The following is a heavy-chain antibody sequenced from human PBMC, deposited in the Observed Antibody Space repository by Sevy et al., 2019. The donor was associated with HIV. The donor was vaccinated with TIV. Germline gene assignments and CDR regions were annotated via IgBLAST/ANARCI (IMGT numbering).Heavy chain of an antibody. CDR1: GFTLNNYW. V-gene: IGHV3-7*01. J-gene: IGHJ4*02. CDR2: IKKDGSVK. D-gene: IGHD6-13*01. Sequence: GGSLRLSCAASGFTLNNYWMNWVRQAPGKGLEWVANIKKDGSVKYYVDSVKGRFTISSDNARNLVFLQMNSLRVEDTALYYCVRAIAADGSFWGQGTLVTVSS. CDR3: VRAIAADGSF.